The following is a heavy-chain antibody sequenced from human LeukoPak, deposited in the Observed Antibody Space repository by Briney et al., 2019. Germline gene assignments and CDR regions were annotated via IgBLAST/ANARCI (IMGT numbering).Heavy chain of an antibody. J-gene: IGHJ5*02. CDR3: ARVRSSGWYDQAFDP. D-gene: IGHD6-19*01. CDR1: GGSISSSSYY. V-gene: IGHV4-39*07. Sequence: PSETLSLTCTVSGGSISSSSYYWGWIRQPPGKGLEWIGSIYYSGSTYYNPSLKSRVTISVDTSKNQFSLKLSSVTAADTAVYYCARVRSSGWYDQAFDPWGQGTLVTVSS. CDR2: IYYSGST.